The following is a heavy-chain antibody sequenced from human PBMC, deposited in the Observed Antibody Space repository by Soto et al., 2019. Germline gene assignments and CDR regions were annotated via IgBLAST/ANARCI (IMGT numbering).Heavy chain of an antibody. CDR3: ARDREPIIDYYGSGSYAHETGDYYYGMDV. J-gene: IGHJ6*02. CDR1: GGSVSSGSYY. V-gene: IGHV4-61*01. D-gene: IGHD3-10*01. CDR2: IYYSGST. Sequence: QVQLQESGPGLVKPSETLSLTCTVSGGSVSSGSYYWSWIRQPPGKGLEWIGYIYYSGSTNYNPSLKSRVTISVDTSKNQFSLKLSSVTAADTAVYYCARDREPIIDYYGSGSYAHETGDYYYGMDVWGQGTTVTVSS.